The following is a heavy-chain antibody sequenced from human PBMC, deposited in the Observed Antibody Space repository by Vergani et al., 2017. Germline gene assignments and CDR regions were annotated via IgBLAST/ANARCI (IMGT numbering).Heavy chain of an antibody. D-gene: IGHD6-19*01. CDR1: GYSIRSSNYY. V-gene: IGHV4-39*01. Sequence: QLQLQESGPGLVKPSATLSLTCSVSGYSIRSSNYYWGWLRQPPGKGLEWIASIYYSGSTYYNPSLKSRVTISVDTSKNQFALKLSSVTAADTAVYFCARHSTVEWLVKLGWIDPWGQGIRVTVSS. CDR3: ARHSTVEWLVKLGWIDP. CDR2: IYYSGST. J-gene: IGHJ5*02.